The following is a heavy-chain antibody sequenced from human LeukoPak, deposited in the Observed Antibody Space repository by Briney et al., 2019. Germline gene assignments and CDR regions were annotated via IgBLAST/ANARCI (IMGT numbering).Heavy chain of an antibody. CDR3: ARVGGMTTINNAAFDI. CDR1: GGSIKSDY. V-gene: IGHV4-59*01. Sequence: SETLSLTCSVSGGSIKSDYWTWIRQPPGKGLEWIGYIYHSGSTNYNPSLKSRVTISIDKSKEQFSLKLISVTAADTAIYYCARVGGMTTINNAAFDIWGQGTMVTVSS. D-gene: IGHD5-24*01. J-gene: IGHJ3*02. CDR2: IYHSGST.